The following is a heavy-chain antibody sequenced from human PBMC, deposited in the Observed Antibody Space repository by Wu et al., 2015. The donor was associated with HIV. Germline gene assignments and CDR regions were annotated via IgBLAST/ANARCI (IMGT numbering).Heavy chain of an antibody. CDR1: GGTFSSYA. Sequence: QVQLVQSGAEVKKPGSSVKVSCKASGGTFSSYAISWVRQAPGQGLEWMGGIIPIFGTANYAQKFQGRVTITADESTSTAYMELSSLRSEDTAVYYCAREGYCSGGSCSTYYFDYWGQGTLVTVSS. CDR2: IIPIFGTA. D-gene: IGHD2-15*01. V-gene: IGHV1-69*12. CDR3: AREGYCSGGSCSTYYFDY. J-gene: IGHJ4*02.